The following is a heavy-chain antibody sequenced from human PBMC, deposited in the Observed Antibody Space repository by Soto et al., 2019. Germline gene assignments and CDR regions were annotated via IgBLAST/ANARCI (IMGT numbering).Heavy chain of an antibody. CDR3: ARVYSSGWKEVGGDY. V-gene: IGHV3-48*03. D-gene: IGHD6-19*01. Sequence: GGSLRLSCAASGFTFSSYEMNWVRQAPGKGLEWVSYISSSGSTIYYADSVKGRFTISRDNAKNTLYLQMNSLRAEDTAVYYCARVYSSGWKEVGGDYWGQGTLVTVSS. J-gene: IGHJ4*02. CDR1: GFTFSSYE. CDR2: ISSSGSTI.